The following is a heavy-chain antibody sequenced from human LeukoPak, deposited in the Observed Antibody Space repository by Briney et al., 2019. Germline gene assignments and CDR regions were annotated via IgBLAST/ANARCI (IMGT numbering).Heavy chain of an antibody. J-gene: IGHJ5*02. CDR1: GGSISSSSYY. D-gene: IGHD4-17*01. CDR3: ARGNDYGDYHWFDP. V-gene: IGHV4-39*01. CDR2: IYYSGST. Sequence: SETLSLTCTVSGGSISSSSYYWGWIRQPPGKGLEWIGSIYYSGSTYYNPSLKSRVTISVDTSKNQFSLKLSSVTAADTAVYYCARGNDYGDYHWFDPWGRGTLVTVPS.